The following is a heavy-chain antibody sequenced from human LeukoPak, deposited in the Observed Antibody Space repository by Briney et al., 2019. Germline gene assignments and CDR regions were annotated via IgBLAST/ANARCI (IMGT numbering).Heavy chain of an antibody. J-gene: IGHJ4*02. CDR3: ARRKVPAAIFGY. V-gene: IGHV4-34*01. D-gene: IGHD2-2*02. CDR2: INHSGST. CDR1: GGSFSGYY. Sequence: PSETLSLTCPVYGGSFSGYYWSWIRQPPGKGLEWIGEINHSGSTNYNPSLKSRVTISVDTSKNQFSLKLSSVTAADTAVYYCARRKVPAAIFGYWGQGTLVTVSS.